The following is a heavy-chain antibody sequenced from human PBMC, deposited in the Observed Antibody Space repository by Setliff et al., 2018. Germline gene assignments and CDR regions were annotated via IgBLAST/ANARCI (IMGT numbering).Heavy chain of an antibody. J-gene: IGHJ4*02. Sequence: GASVKVSCKASGGTFKNYGISWVRQAPGQGLEWMGGIIPIFGTTNYAQKFQGRATIITDESTSTAYMELRSLRSDDTAVYYCARGPKDFVVVAAAHRFDNWGQGTLVTVSS. CDR1: GGTFKNYG. D-gene: IGHD2-2*01. CDR3: ARGPKDFVVVAAAHRFDN. V-gene: IGHV1-69*05. CDR2: IIPIFGTT.